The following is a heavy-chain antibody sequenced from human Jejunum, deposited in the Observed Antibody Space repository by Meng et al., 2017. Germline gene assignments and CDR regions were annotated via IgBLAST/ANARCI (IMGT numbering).Heavy chain of an antibody. Sequence: GESLKISCAASGFTFSGHWMHWFRQGTGKSLVWLSHIISDGTGTSYAESLRGRFTVSRNNAKNTLYLQMNSLTVEDTAVYYCVRDGPNYFDQWGQGTLVTVSS. J-gene: IGHJ4*02. CDR3: VRDGPNYFDQ. V-gene: IGHV3-74*01. CDR2: IISDGTGT. CDR1: GFTFSGHW.